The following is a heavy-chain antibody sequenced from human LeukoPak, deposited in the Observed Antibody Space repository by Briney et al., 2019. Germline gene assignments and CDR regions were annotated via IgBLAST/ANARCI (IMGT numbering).Heavy chain of an antibody. Sequence: ASVKVSCKASGYTFTSYAMHWVRQAPGQRLEWMGWINAGNGNTKYSQKFQGRVTITRDTSASTAYMELSSLRSEDTAVYYCARGVSGWPRAPLDYWGQGTLVTVSS. CDR3: ARGVSGWPRAPLDY. J-gene: IGHJ4*02. V-gene: IGHV1-3*01. CDR1: GYTFTSYA. D-gene: IGHD6-19*01. CDR2: INAGNGNT.